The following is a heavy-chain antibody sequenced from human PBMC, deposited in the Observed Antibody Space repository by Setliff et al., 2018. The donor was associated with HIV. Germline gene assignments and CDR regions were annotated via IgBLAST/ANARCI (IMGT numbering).Heavy chain of an antibody. J-gene: IGHJ4*01. CDR1: GDTFRSYA. Sequence: SVKVSCKASGDTFRSYAISWVRQAPGQGLEWMGRIIPILATSNYTQKSQGRVTITADKSTRTAYMELSSLRSEDTAVYYCARDGWDYYGSGTYPPLYYFDSWCQGTLVTVSS. CDR2: IIPILATS. CDR3: ARDGWDYYGSGTYPPLYYFDS. V-gene: IGHV1-69*06. D-gene: IGHD3-10*01.